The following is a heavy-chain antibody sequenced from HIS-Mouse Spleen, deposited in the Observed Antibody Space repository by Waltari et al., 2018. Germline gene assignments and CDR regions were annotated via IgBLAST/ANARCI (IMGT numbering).Heavy chain of an antibody. Sequence: QLQLQESGPGLVKPSETLSLTCTVSGGSISSRRYYWAWIRQPPGKGLEWIGSIYYSGSTYYNPSLKSRVTISVDTSKNQFSLKLSSVTAADTAVYYCAREIPYSSSWYDWYFDLWGRGTLVTVSS. CDR2: IYYSGST. D-gene: IGHD6-13*01. J-gene: IGHJ2*01. V-gene: IGHV4-39*07. CDR1: GGSISSRRYY. CDR3: AREIPYSSSWYDWYFDL.